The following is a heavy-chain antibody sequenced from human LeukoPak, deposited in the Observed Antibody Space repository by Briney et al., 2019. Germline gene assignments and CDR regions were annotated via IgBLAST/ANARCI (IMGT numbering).Heavy chain of an antibody. J-gene: IGHJ4*02. CDR3: AKDVGKWESLHFFDY. CDR2: ISGSGAST. D-gene: IGHD1-26*01. V-gene: IGHV3-23*01. Sequence: GGSLRLSCLTSGFTLSTDAMSWVRQAPGKGLEWISGISGSGASTYYADSVKGRFTISRDDSRNTLYLQMNSLRGDDTAVYYCAKDVGKWESLHFFDYWGQGTLVTVSS. CDR1: GFTLSTDA.